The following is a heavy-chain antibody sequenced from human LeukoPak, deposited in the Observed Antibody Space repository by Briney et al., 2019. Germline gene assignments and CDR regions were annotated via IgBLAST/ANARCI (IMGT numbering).Heavy chain of an antibody. D-gene: IGHD2-2*01. Sequence: PGGSLRLSCAASRFTFSNYAMSWVRQAAGKGLERVSGITSGHSTFYADSVKGRFTISRDNSKNTVYLQMNSLRAEDTAVYYCAKDYPECTGTTCSGEAFFDYWGQGTLVTVSS. CDR3: AKDYPECTGTTCSGEAFFDY. J-gene: IGHJ4*02. V-gene: IGHV3-23*01. CDR2: ITSGHST. CDR1: RFTFSNYA.